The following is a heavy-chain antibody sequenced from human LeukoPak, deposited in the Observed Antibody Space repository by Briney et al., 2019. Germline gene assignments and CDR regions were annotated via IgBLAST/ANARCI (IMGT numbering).Heavy chain of an antibody. CDR3: ARKTTVTTYFDY. J-gene: IGHJ4*02. D-gene: IGHD4-17*01. CDR2: ISYDGSNK. Sequence: PGRSLRLSCAASGFTFSSYAMHWVRQAPGKGLEWVAVISYDGSNKYYADSVKGRFTISRDNSKNTLYLQMNSLRAEDTAVYYCARKTTVTTYFDYWGQGTLVTVSS. CDR1: GFTFSSYA. V-gene: IGHV3-30-3*01.